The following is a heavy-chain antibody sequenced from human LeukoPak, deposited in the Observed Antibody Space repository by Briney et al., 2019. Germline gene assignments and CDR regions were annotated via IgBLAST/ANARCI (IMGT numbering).Heavy chain of an antibody. CDR1: GFTFSSYA. Sequence: GGSLRLSCAASGFTFSSYAMYWVRQAPGKGLEWVAVISYDGSNKYYADSVKGRFTISRDNSKNTLYLQMNSLRAEDTAVYYCASAGTTGYYFDYWGQGTLVTVSS. D-gene: IGHD3-10*01. CDR3: ASAGTTGYYFDY. J-gene: IGHJ4*02. V-gene: IGHV3-30-3*01. CDR2: ISYDGSNK.